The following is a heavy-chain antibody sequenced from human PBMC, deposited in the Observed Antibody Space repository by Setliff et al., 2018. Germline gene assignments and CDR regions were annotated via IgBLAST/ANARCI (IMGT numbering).Heavy chain of an antibody. D-gene: IGHD3-10*01. V-gene: IGHV3-64D*09. CDR2: ISSNGGST. CDR1: GFTFSSYA. J-gene: IGHJ3*02. Sequence: PGGSLRLSCSASGFTFSSYAMHWVRQAPGKGLEYVSAISSNGGSTYYADSVRGRFTISRDNSKNTLYLQMSSLRAEDTAVYYGVKTHWDTWIRGAFDIWGQGTMVTGS. CDR3: VKTHWDTWIRGAFDI.